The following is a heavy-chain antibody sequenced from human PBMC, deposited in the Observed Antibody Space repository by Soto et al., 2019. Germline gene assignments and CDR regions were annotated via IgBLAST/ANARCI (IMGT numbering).Heavy chain of an antibody. CDR2: INHSGST. V-gene: IGHV4-34*01. CDR1: GGSFSGYY. CDR3: ARSGVLRYFDWLRPGPIDY. J-gene: IGHJ4*02. D-gene: IGHD3-9*01. Sequence: SETLSLTCAVYGGSFSGYYWSWIRQPPGKGLEWIGEINHSGSTNYNPSLKSRVTISVDTSKNQFSLKLSSVTAADTAVYYCARSGVLRYFDWLRPGPIDYWGQGTLVTVSS.